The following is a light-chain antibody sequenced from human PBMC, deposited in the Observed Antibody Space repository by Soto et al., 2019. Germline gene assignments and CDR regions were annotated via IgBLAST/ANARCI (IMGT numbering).Light chain of an antibody. V-gene: IGKV3-11*01. CDR1: QSVSSY. J-gene: IGKJ4*01. Sequence: EIVLTHSPATLSLSPGERATLSCRASQSVSSYLAWYQQKPGQAPRLLIYDASNRATGIPARFSGSGSGTDFTLTISSLEPEDFAVYYCQQRSSWPRTFGGGTKVEIK. CDR2: DAS. CDR3: QQRSSWPRT.